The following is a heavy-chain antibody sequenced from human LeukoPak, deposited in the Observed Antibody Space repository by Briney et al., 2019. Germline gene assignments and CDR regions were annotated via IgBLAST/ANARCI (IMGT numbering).Heavy chain of an antibody. CDR1: EFTFSNYW. CDR2: IKQDGSEK. CDR3: ARRGLRSQSGKPYYGSDV. Sequence: GGSLRLSCAASEFTFSNYWMSWVRQAPGKGLDWVANIKQDGSEKQYVESVKGRFIISRDNAKNSLYLQMNSLRAEDTAVYYCARRGLRSQSGKPYYGSDVWGQGTTVTVSS. J-gene: IGHJ6*02. V-gene: IGHV3-7*01. D-gene: IGHD3-10*01.